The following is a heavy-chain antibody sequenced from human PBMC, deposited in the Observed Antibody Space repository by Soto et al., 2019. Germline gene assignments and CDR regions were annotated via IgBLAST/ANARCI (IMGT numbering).Heavy chain of an antibody. J-gene: IGHJ6*02. CDR1: GFTFSSYS. Sequence: PGGSLRLSCAASGFTFSSYSMNWVRQAPGKGLEWVSSISSSSSYIYYADSVKGRFTISRVNAKNSLYLQMNSLRAEDTAVYYYAKDRKGHYYYYYGMDVWGQGTTVTVSS. CDR2: ISSSSSYI. CDR3: AKDRKGHYYYYYGMDV. V-gene: IGHV3-21*01.